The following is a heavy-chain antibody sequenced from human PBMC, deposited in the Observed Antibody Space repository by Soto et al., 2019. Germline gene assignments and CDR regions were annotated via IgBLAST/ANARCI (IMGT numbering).Heavy chain of an antibody. CDR1: GFTFNNYA. CDR2: IDGGDNK. D-gene: IGHD6-19*01. J-gene: IGHJ4*02. V-gene: IGHV3-23*01. CDR3: AKDWGPIAVDDIPFDF. Sequence: VQLWESGGGLVQPGGSLRLSCAASGFTFNNYAMSWVRQAPGKGLEWVSTIDGGDNKYYADSVKGRVTISRDNSKNTLYLQMNDLRADNTAIYWCAKDWGPIAVDDIPFDFWGQGTLVTVSS.